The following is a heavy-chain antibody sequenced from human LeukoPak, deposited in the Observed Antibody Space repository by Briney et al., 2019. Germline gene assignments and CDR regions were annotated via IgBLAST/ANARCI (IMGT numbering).Heavy chain of an antibody. V-gene: IGHV1-69*05. Sequence: SVKVSCKASGGTFSSYGISWVRQAPGQGLEWMGRIIPIFGTANCAQKFQGRVTITTDESTSTAYMELSSLRSEDTAVYYCARDSEIFGVVTPTFDYWGQGTLVTVSS. CDR3: ARDSEIFGVVTPTFDY. CDR2: IIPIFGTA. CDR1: GGTFSSYG. D-gene: IGHD3-3*01. J-gene: IGHJ4*02.